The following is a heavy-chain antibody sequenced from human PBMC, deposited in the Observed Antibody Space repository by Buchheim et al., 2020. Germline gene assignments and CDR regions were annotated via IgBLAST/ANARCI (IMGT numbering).Heavy chain of an antibody. CDR2: IYYSGST. J-gene: IGHJ6*02. CDR1: GGSISSGGYY. Sequence: QVQLQESGPGLVKPSQTLSLTCTVSGGSISSGGYYWSWIRQHPGKGLEWIGYIYYSGSTYYNPSLTSRVTISVDTSKNQLSLKLSSVTAADTAVYYCARVVVDTAMVTLRIRGYGMDVWGQGTT. D-gene: IGHD5-18*01. CDR3: ARVVVDTAMVTLRIRGYGMDV. V-gene: IGHV4-31*03.